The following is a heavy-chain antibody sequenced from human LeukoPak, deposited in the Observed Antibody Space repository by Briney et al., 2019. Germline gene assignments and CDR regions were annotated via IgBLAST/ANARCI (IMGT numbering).Heavy chain of an antibody. J-gene: IGHJ4*02. CDR1: GYTFTGYY. Sequence: VASVKVSCKASGYTFTGYYMHWVRQAPGQGLEWVGWINPNSGGTNYAQKFQGRVTMTRDTSISTAYMELSRLRSDDTAVYYCANTYYYDSSGYYYSDYFDYWGQGTLVTVSS. CDR2: INPNSGGT. V-gene: IGHV1-2*02. CDR3: ANTYYYDSSGYYYSDYFDY. D-gene: IGHD3-22*01.